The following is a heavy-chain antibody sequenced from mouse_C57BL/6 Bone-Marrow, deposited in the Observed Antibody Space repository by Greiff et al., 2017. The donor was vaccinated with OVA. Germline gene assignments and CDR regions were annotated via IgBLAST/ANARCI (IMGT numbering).Heavy chain of an antibody. J-gene: IGHJ1*03. CDR3: ASHYYGSRGYFDV. CDR2: IDPSASET. V-gene: IGHV1-52*01. D-gene: IGHD1-1*01. Sequence: QVQLQQPGAELVRPGSSVKLSCKASGYTFTSYWMHWVKQRPIQGLEWIGNIDPSASETTYNHKFKDKATLTVDKSSSTAYMQLSSLTSEDSAVYYCASHYYGSRGYFDVWGTGTTVTVSS. CDR1: GYTFTSYW.